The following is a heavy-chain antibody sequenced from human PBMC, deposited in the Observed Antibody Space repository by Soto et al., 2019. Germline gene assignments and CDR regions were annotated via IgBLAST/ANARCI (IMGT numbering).Heavy chain of an antibody. CDR3: ARREYSSASKRRTYYLVV. CDR1: GYTFTSYD. Sequence: QVQLLQSGAEVKKPGASVKVSCKASGYTFTSYDINWVRQATGQGLEWMGWMNPNRGNTGSAQKFQGRVTMTRNTSISTAYMELSSLRSEDTAVYYCARREYSSASKRRTYYLVVWGKGTTVTASS. CDR2: MNPNRGNT. V-gene: IGHV1-8*01. J-gene: IGHJ6*03. D-gene: IGHD6-6*01.